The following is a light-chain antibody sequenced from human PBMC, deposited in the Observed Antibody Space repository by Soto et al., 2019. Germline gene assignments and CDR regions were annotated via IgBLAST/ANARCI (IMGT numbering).Light chain of an antibody. CDR2: GAS. CDR1: QSVSSSY. Sequence: IVLTQSPGTLSLSPGERATLSCRASQSVSSSYLAWYQQKPGQAPRLLIYGASSRTTGIPDRFSGSGSGTDFTLTISRVEHEDFAEYFCQQYGSSPTFGQGTKVEIK. J-gene: IGKJ1*01. CDR3: QQYGSSPT. V-gene: IGKV3-20*01.